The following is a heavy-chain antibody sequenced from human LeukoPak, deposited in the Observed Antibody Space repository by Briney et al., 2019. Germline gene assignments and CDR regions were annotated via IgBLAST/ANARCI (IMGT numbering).Heavy chain of an antibody. J-gene: IGHJ4*02. V-gene: IGHV4-61*02. CDR2: IYTSGST. CDR1: GGSISSGSYY. D-gene: IGHD3-10*01. Sequence: PSQTLSLTCTVSGGSISSGSYYWSWIRQPAGKGLEWIGRIYTSGSTNYNPSLKSRVTISVDTSKNQFSLKLSSVTAADTAVYYCARLIWRSRSLLWFGELLGLYYFDYWGQGTLVTVSS. CDR3: ARLIWRSRSLLWFGELLGLYYFDY.